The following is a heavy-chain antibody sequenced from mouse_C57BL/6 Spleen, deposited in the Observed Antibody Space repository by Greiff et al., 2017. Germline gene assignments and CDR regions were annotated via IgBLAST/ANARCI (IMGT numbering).Heavy chain of an antibody. J-gene: IGHJ4*01. CDR3: AQIYYDYDALHYYAMDY. D-gene: IGHD2-4*01. CDR1: GYTFTDYY. CDR2: INPNNGGT. V-gene: IGHV1-26*01. Sequence: EVQLQQSGPELVKPGASVKISCKASGYTFTDYYMNWVKQSHGKSLEWIGDINPNNGGTSYNQKFKGKATLTVDKSSSTAYMELRSLTSEDSAVYYCAQIYYDYDALHYYAMDYWGQGTSVTVSS.